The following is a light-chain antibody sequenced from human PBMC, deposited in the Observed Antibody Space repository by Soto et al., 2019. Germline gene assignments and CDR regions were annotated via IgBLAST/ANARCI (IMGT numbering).Light chain of an antibody. V-gene: IGKV3-20*01. J-gene: IGKJ5*01. CDR3: QQSASSPIT. CDR1: QTISNTY. Sequence: EIVLTQSPGGLSVSRGERATLCCRASQTISNTYLAWYRQKPGQAPRLLMYAASSRANGVPDRFSGSGSGTDFTLTISRLEPEDFAVYYCQQSASSPITFGQGTRLEIK. CDR2: AAS.